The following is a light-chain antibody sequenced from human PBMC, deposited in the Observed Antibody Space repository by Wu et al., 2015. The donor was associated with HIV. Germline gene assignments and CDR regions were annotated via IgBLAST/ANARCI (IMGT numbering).Light chain of an antibody. CDR2: GAS. CDR1: QSINNN. J-gene: IGKJ3*01. V-gene: IGKV3-15*01. Sequence: EIVMTQSPATLSVSPGERATLSCRASQSINNNLAWYQQQPGQAPRLLIYGASTRTTGIPARFSGSGSGTEFTLTISSLQSEDFAVYYCQQYNNRAFGPGTKVDI. CDR3: QQYNNRA.